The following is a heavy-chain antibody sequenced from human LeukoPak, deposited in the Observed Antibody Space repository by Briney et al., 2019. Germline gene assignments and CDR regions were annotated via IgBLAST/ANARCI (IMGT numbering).Heavy chain of an antibody. Sequence: GSLRLSCAASGFTFISYTIHWVRQAPGKGLEWVAVISYDGTNKYYADSVKGRFTISRDNSRNTLYLQMNSLRPEDTAVYYCARDGDYEGANFDYWGQGTLVTVSS. D-gene: IGHD4-17*01. J-gene: IGHJ4*02. CDR3: ARDGDYEGANFDY. CDR2: ISYDGTNK. V-gene: IGHV3-30*04. CDR1: GFTFISYT.